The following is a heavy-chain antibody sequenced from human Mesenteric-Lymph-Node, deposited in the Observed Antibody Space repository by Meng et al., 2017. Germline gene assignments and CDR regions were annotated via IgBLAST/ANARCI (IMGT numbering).Heavy chain of an antibody. CDR2: IYYSGST. Sequence: QVQLPESGPGLVKPSDTLSLTCAVSGYSISSSNWWVWIRQPPGKGLEWIGYIYYSGSTDYNPSLKSRVTISVDTSNNQFSLKLSSVTAADTAVYYCARVGWRQWSFDLWGRGTLVTVSS. D-gene: IGHD5-18*01. CDR3: ARVGWRQWSFDL. V-gene: IGHV4-28*03. CDR1: GYSISSSNW. J-gene: IGHJ2*01.